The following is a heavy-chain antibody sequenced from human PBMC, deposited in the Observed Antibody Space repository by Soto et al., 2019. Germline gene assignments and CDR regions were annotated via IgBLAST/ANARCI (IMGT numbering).Heavy chain of an antibody. J-gene: IGHJ4*02. Sequence: EVQLVESGGGLVQPGGSLRLSCAASGFTFSTYSMNWVRQAPGKGLEWVSYTRSSDSTIYYADSVKGRFTISRDNAKNSLYLQMNSLRDEDTAVYYCVREHLWGMDYWGQGTLVTVSS. V-gene: IGHV3-48*02. CDR2: TRSSDSTI. CDR3: VREHLWGMDY. CDR1: GFTFSTYS. D-gene: IGHD3-16*01.